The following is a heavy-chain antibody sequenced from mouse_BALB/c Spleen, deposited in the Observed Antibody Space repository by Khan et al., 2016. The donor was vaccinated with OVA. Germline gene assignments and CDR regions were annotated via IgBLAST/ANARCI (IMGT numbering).Heavy chain of an antibody. D-gene: IGHD2-14*01. CDR2: IWSGGST. V-gene: IGHV2-4-1*01. CDR1: DFSLSTYG. Sequence: QVQLKQSGPGLVQPSQSLSITCTVTDFSLSTYGIHWVRQSPGKGLEWLGVIWSGGSTDYNAAFISRLSISKENSKSQGFFKMNSLQTDDTAIYSCTRVYYRYDRYFDVWGAGTTVTVAS. J-gene: IGHJ1*01. CDR3: TRVYYRYDRYFDV.